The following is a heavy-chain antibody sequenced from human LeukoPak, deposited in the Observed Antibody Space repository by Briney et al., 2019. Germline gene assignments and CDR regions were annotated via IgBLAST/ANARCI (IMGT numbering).Heavy chain of an antibody. J-gene: IGHJ4*02. D-gene: IGHD1-7*01. CDR3: ARDGWNYGSDY. Sequence: ASVKVSCKASGGTFSSYAISWVRQAPGQGLEWMGRIIPIFGTANYAQKFQGRVTITTDESTSTAYMELSSLRSEDTAVYYCARDGWNYGSDYWGQGTLVTVSS. V-gene: IGHV1-69*05. CDR2: IIPIFGTA. CDR1: GGTFSSYA.